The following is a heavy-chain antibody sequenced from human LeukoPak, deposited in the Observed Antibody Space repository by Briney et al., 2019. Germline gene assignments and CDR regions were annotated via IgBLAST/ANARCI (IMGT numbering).Heavy chain of an antibody. D-gene: IGHD3-22*01. Sequence: ASVKVSCKASGYTFTNYYVHWVRQAPGQGLEWMGIINPSGSATRYAQNFQDRVTMTRDTSTGTVYMELSSLRSEDTAIYHCARDQSTGYFYLDYWGQGTLVTVSS. V-gene: IGHV1-46*01. CDR1: GYTFTNYY. J-gene: IGHJ4*02. CDR2: INPSGSAT. CDR3: ARDQSTGYFYLDY.